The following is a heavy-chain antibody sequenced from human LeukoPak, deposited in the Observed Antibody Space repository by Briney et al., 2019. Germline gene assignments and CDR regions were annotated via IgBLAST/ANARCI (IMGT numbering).Heavy chain of an antibody. D-gene: IGHD1-26*01. CDR2: VNPNSGVT. Sequence: GASVKVSCQASGYTFTDHYIHWIRQAPGHGFEWMGWVNPNSGVTHYAQNFQGRVTMTRDMSISTAYMELIGLRSADAAVYYCARDSGGAPDYWGQGTLVTVSS. CDR1: GYTFTDHY. CDR3: ARDSGGAPDY. V-gene: IGHV1-2*02. J-gene: IGHJ4*02.